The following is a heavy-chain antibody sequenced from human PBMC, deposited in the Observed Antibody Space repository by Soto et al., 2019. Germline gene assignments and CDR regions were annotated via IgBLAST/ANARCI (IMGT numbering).Heavy chain of an antibody. CDR2: INAGNGNT. V-gene: IGHV1-3*01. CDR1: GYTFTSYA. Sequence: GASVKVSCKASGYTFTSYAMHWVRQAPGQRLEWMGWINAGNGNTNYAQKFQGRVTMTRDTSTSTAYMELSSLSSEDTAVYYCARGGDRYCSGGNCYRVGFGYWGQGTLVTVSS. J-gene: IGHJ4*02. D-gene: IGHD2-15*01. CDR3: ARGGDRYCSGGNCYRVGFGY.